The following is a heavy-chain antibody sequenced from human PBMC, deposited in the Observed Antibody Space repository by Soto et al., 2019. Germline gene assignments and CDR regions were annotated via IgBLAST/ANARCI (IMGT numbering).Heavy chain of an antibody. V-gene: IGHV3-23*01. CDR1: RFTFTSYA. CDR3: AKYYDGSGRIAFDI. J-gene: IGHJ3*02. Sequence: GGSLRLSCAASRFTFTSYAMGWVRQAPGKGLEWVSVISGTGGNTYHADSVKGRFTISRDNSKNTVYLQMNSLRAEDTAVYYCAKYYDGSGRIAFDIWGQGTMVTVSS. CDR2: ISGTGGNT. D-gene: IGHD3-22*01.